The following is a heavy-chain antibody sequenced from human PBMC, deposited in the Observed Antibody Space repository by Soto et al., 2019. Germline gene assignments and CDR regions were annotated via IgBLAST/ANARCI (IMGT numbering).Heavy chain of an antibody. CDR2: IYYSGST. J-gene: IGHJ4*02. D-gene: IGHD3-16*01. CDR3: ARRWGDYSDF. V-gene: IGHV4-59*08. CDR1: GGSINNYY. Sequence: ADTLSLTCTVSGGSINNYYWSWIRQPPGKGLEWIGYIYYSGSTNYNPSLKSRVTISVDTSKNQFSLKLSSVTAADTAVYYCARRWGDYSDFWGQGTLVTVSS.